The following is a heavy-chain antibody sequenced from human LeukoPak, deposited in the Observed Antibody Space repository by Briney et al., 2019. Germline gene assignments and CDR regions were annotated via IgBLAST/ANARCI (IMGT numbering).Heavy chain of an antibody. CDR1: GGSISSSNW. CDR3: ARTAAGGGFDI. Sequence: TSGTLSLTCAVSGGSISSSNWWSWVRQPPGKGLEWIGEIYPGGSTNYNPSLKSRVTISVDTSKNQFSLKLSSVTAADTAVYFCARTAAGGGFDIWGQGTMVTVSS. CDR2: IYPGGST. V-gene: IGHV4-4*02. D-gene: IGHD3-16*01. J-gene: IGHJ3*02.